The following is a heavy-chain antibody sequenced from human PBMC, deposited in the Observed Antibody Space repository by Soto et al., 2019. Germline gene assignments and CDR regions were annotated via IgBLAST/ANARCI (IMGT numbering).Heavy chain of an antibody. Sequence: QVQLLESGGGVVQPGRSLRLSCAASGFPFSSCALHWVRQAPGRGLEWVAAISNDGGNKFYADSVKGRFSISRDTSKKTLYLQMNSLRAADTAVYYCARVWGAYPNFDCWGQGTLVTVSS. J-gene: IGHJ4*02. CDR1: GFPFSSCA. V-gene: IGHV3-30-3*01. D-gene: IGHD3-16*01. CDR3: ARVWGAYPNFDC. CDR2: ISNDGGNK.